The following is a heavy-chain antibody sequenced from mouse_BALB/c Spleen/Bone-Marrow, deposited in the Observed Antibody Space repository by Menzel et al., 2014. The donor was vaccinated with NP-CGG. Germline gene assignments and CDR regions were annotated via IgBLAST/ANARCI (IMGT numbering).Heavy chain of an antibody. D-gene: IGHD2-4*01. Sequence: EVQLQESGPGLVKPSQSLSLTCTVTGYSITSDYAWNWIRQFPGNKLEWMGYISYSGSSSYDPSLESRISITRDTSKTQFFLQLHSVTTEDTATYYCARYDYDVGHFDYWGQGTTLTVSS. CDR3: ARYDYDVGHFDY. J-gene: IGHJ2*01. V-gene: IGHV3-2*02. CDR1: GYSITSDYA. CDR2: ISYSGSS.